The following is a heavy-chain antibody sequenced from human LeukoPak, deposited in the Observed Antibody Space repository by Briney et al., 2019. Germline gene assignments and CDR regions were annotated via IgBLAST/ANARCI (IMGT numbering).Heavy chain of an antibody. D-gene: IGHD6-13*01. CDR1: GFTFSSYA. CDR3: AKDREGSDSSSWYYFDY. J-gene: IGHJ4*02. V-gene: IGHV3-23*01. CDR2: ISGSGGST. Sequence: QSGGSLRLSCAASGFTFSSYAMSWVRQAPGKGLEWVSAISGSGGSTYYAASVKGRFTISRGNSKNSLYLQMNSLRAEDTAVYYCAKDREGSDSSSWYYFDYWGQGTLVTVSS.